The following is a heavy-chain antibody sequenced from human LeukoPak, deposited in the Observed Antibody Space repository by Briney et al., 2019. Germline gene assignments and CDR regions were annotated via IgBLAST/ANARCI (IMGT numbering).Heavy chain of an antibody. CDR2: ISSRGDTI. D-gene: IGHD5-18*01. CDR3: ARTGGPQLWLT. CDR1: GFTFSDYY. Sequence: GGSLRLSCAASGFTFSDYYMSWIRQAPGKGLEWVSYISSRGDTIYYTDSVKGRFTISRDDAKNSLYLQMNSLRAEDTAVYYCARTGGPQLWLTWGQGTLVTVSS. J-gene: IGHJ5*02. V-gene: IGHV3-11*04.